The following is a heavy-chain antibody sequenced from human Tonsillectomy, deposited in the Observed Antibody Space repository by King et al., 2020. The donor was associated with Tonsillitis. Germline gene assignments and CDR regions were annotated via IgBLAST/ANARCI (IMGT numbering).Heavy chain of an antibody. CDR1: GFTFSSYS. CDR3: ARDLLWWQRSARKEYYYDSSGYYSLDY. Sequence: VQLVESGGGLVQPGGSLRLSCAASGFTFSSYSMNWVRQAPGKGLEWVSYISSSSSTIYYADSVKGRFTISRDNAKNSLYLQMNSLRDEDTAVYYCARDLLWWQRSARKEYYYDSSGYYSLDYWGQGTLVTVSS. D-gene: IGHD3-22*01. CDR2: ISSSSSTI. V-gene: IGHV3-48*02. J-gene: IGHJ4*02.